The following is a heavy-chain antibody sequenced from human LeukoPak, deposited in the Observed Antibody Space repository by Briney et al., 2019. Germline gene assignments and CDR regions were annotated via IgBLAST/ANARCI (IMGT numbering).Heavy chain of an antibody. CDR3: ARDRYTYSSSWYTFDY. V-gene: IGHV3-30*01. J-gene: IGHJ4*02. D-gene: IGHD6-13*01. Sequence: ESVKGRFTIPRDNFKNTLYLQMNSLRPEDTAVYYSARDRYTYSSSWYTFDYWGQGTLVTVSS.